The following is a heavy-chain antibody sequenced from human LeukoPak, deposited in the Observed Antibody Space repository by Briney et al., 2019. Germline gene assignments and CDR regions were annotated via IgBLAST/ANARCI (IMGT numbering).Heavy chain of an antibody. Sequence: ASVKVSCKASGYTFTGYHIHWVRQAPGQGLEWVGRINPNSGDTNYAQKFQGRVTMTRDTSISTAYMELSRLRSDDTAVYYCARDYCSSTSCLFDYWGQGTLVTVSS. CDR2: INPNSGDT. D-gene: IGHD2-2*01. V-gene: IGHV1-2*06. CDR3: ARDYCSSTSCLFDY. J-gene: IGHJ4*02. CDR1: GYTFTGYH.